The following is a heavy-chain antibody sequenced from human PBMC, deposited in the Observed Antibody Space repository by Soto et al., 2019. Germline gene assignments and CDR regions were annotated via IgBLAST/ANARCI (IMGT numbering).Heavy chain of an antibody. V-gene: IGHV3-30*18. CDR3: AKSGGGGYDSNNDDSGGLLMGPS. Sequence: PGGSLRLSCAASGFTFSSYGMHWVRQAPGKGLEWVAVILYDGSEKWFADSVKGRFTISRDNSKGTLWLQMNSLRVEDTAVYYCAKSGGGGYDSNNDDSGGLLMGPSWGQGALVTVSS. J-gene: IGHJ4*02. D-gene: IGHD3-22*01. CDR1: GFTFSSYG. CDR2: ILYDGSEK.